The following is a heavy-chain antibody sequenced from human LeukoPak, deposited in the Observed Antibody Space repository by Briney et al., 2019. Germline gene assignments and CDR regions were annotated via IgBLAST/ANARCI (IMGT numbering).Heavy chain of an antibody. V-gene: IGHV3-11*06. CDR3: ASDPRSSDFCSD. J-gene: IGHJ4*02. Sequence: PGGSLRLSCAASGFTFSDYYMSWVRQAPGKGLEWVSDISSSSSYTNYADSVKGRFTISRDNAKNSLYLQMNSLRAEDTAVYYCASDPRSSDFCSDWGQGTLVTVSS. D-gene: IGHD3/OR15-3a*01. CDR2: ISSSSSYT. CDR1: GFTFSDYY.